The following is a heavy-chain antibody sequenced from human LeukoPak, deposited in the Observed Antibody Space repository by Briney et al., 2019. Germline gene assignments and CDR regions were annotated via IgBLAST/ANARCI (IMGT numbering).Heavy chain of an antibody. J-gene: IGHJ4*02. V-gene: IGHV3-33*06. D-gene: IGHD6-19*01. CDR1: GFTFSSYG. CDR3: AKVQAVAEYYFDY. CDR2: IWYDGSKE. Sequence: GGSLRLSCAASGFTFSSYGMHWVRQAPGKGLEWVAVIWYDGSKEYYADSVKGRFNISRDNSKNTLYLQMNSLRAEDTAVYYCAKVQAVAEYYFDYWGQGTLVTVSS.